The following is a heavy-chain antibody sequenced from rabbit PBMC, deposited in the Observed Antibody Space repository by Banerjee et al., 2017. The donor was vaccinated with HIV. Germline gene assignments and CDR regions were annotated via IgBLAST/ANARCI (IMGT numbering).Heavy chain of an antibody. CDR2: IYAGSSGSS. J-gene: IGHJ4*01. V-gene: IGHV1S45*01. D-gene: IGHD1-1*01. Sequence: QEQLEESGGDLVKPEGSLTLTCTASGFSFSSSYWICWVRQAPGKGLEWIACIYAGSSGSSDYASWAKGRFTISKTSSTTVTLQMTSLTAADTATYFCARDYVAGGYELDLWGPGTLVTVS. CDR1: GFSFSSSYW. CDR3: ARDYVAGGYELDL.